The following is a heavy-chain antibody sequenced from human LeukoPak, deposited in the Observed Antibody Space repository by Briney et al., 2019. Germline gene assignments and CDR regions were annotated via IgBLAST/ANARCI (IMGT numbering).Heavy chain of an antibody. J-gene: IGHJ3*02. D-gene: IGHD6-19*01. Sequence: SETLSLTCTVSGGSISSYYWSWIRQPAGKGLEWIGRIYTSGSTNYNPSLKSRVTMSVDTSKNQFSPKLSSVTAADTAVYYCARGSRWLLAFDIWGQGTMVTVSS. CDR3: ARGSRWLLAFDI. CDR2: IYTSGST. CDR1: GGSISSYY. V-gene: IGHV4-4*07.